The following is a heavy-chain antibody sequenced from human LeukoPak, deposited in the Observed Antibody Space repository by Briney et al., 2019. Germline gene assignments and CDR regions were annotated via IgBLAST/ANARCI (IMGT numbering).Heavy chain of an antibody. CDR3: ARGTTYDYGSGSYYNGAFDI. J-gene: IGHJ3*02. CDR2: IYSGGST. CDR1: GFTVSSNY. V-gene: IGHV3-53*01. D-gene: IGHD3-10*01. Sequence: GGSLRLSCAASGFTVSSNYMSWVRQAPGTGLERVSVIYSGGSTYYSDSVKGRFTISRDNAKKSLYLQMNSLRAEDTAVYYCARGTTYDYGSGSYYNGAFDIWGQGTMVTVSS.